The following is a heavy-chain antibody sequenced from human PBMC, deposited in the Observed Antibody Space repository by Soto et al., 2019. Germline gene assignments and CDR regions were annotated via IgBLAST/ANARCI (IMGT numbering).Heavy chain of an antibody. CDR1: GYTFTSYG. Sequence: ASVKVSCKASGYTFTSYGISWVRQAPGQGLEWMGWISAYNGNTNYAQKLQGRVTMTTDTSTSTAYMELRSLRSDATAVYYCARVKLGYCIWSSCCHDHWGQGTLFTVSS. CDR3: ARVKLGYCIWSSCCHDH. V-gene: IGHV1-18*01. D-gene: IGHD2-2*01. J-gene: IGHJ4*02. CDR2: ISAYNGNT.